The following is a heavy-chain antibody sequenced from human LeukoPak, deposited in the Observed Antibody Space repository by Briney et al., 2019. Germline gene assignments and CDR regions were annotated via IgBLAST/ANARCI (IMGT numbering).Heavy chain of an antibody. J-gene: IGHJ4*02. D-gene: IGHD3-10*01. CDR3: ATSTIGWFGEFVFDY. CDR1: GYTFTSYY. Sequence: ASVKVSFKGSGYTFTSYYMHWGLHASGQGVEWMGIINPNGGSTSYAQKFQGRVTMTRDMSTSTVFMELSSLRSEDTAVYYCATSTIGWFGEFVFDYWGQGTLVTVSS. CDR2: INPNGGST. V-gene: IGHV1-46*01.